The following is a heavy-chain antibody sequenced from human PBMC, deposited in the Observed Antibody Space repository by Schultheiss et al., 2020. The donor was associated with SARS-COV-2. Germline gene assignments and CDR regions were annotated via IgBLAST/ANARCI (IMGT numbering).Heavy chain of an antibody. CDR1: GFIFSSNG. CDR3: ARARDNFSYYYSGMDV. V-gene: IGHV3-30*02. Sequence: GGSLRLSCAASGFIFSSNGMHWVRQAHYVDSVKARFTISRDSSKNTLYLQMNSLRDEDTAVYYCARARDNFSYYYSGMDVWGQGTTVTVSS. J-gene: IGHJ6*01. D-gene: IGHD1-20*01.